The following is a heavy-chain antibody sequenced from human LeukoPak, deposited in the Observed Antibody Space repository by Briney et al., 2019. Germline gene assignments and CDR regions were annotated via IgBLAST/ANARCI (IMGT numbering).Heavy chain of an antibody. CDR3: AREADCSGGGCYRGPFDI. J-gene: IGHJ3*02. CDR1: GFTFNQYA. CDR2: IWYDGSNK. V-gene: IGHV3-33*01. D-gene: IGHD2-15*01. Sequence: GGSLRLSCAASGFTFNQYAMHWVRQAPGKGLEWVAAIWYDGSNKYYADSVKGRFTISRDNSKNTLYLQMNSLRAEDTAVYYCAREADCSGGGCYRGPFDIWGQGIMVTVSS.